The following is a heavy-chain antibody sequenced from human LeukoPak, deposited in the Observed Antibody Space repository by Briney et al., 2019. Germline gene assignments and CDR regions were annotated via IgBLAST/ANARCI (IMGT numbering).Heavy chain of an antibody. D-gene: IGHD3-3*01. V-gene: IGHV4-4*07. CDR2: IYTSGST. CDR3: ARHEYDFWSGSNYYYGMDV. J-gene: IGHJ6*02. CDR1: GGSISSYY. Sequence: SETLSLTCTVSGGSISSYYWSWIRQPAGKGLEWIGRIYTSGSTNYNPSLKSRVTISVDTSKNQFSLKLSSVTAADTAVYYCARHEYDFWSGSNYYYGMDVWGQGTTVTVSS.